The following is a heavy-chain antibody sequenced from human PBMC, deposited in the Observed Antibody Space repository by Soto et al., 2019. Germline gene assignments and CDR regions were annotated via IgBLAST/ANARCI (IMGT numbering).Heavy chain of an antibody. Sequence: QVQLMQSGAEVKKPGASVKVSCKASGDTFTDYYIHWVRQAPGQGLEWMGTVNPSGGHTTYAQHFLGRVTXTGXSSXXTLYMELTSLTSDDTAIYYCARGGHVVVVTAALDYWGQGTLVTVSS. CDR1: GDTFTDYY. J-gene: IGHJ4*02. CDR2: VNPSGGHT. CDR3: ARGGHVVVVTAALDY. V-gene: IGHV1-46*01. D-gene: IGHD2-21*02.